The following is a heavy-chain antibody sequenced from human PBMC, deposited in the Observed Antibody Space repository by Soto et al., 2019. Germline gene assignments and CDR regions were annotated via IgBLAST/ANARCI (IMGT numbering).Heavy chain of an antibody. J-gene: IGHJ4*02. D-gene: IGHD2-15*01. Sequence: GGSLRLSCAASGFTVSSNYMSWVRQAPGKGLEWVSVIYSGGSTYYADSVKGRFTISRDNSKNTLYLQMNSLRAEDTAVYYCARTPSWRYCSGGSCYYFGYWGQGTLVTVSS. CDR3: ARTPSWRYCSGGSCYYFGY. CDR1: GFTVSSNY. V-gene: IGHV3-53*01. CDR2: IYSGGST.